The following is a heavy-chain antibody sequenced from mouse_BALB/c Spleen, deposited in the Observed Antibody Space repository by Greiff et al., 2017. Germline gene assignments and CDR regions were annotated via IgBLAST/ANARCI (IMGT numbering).Heavy chain of an antibody. CDR1: GFTFSSYG. CDR3: AREEYGNEFAY. J-gene: IGHJ3*01. V-gene: IGHV5-6*01. D-gene: IGHD2-1*01. CDR2: ISSGGSYT. Sequence: EVHLVESGGDLVKPGGSLKLSCAASGFTFSSYGMSWVRQTPDKRLEWVATISSGGSYTYYPDSVKGRFTISRDNAKNTLYLQMSSLKSEDTAMYYCAREEYGNEFAYWGQGTLVTVSA.